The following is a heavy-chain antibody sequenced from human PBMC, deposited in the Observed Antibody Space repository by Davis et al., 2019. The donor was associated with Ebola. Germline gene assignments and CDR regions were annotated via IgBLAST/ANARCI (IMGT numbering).Heavy chain of an antibody. J-gene: IGHJ4*02. CDR2: VYHTGGT. D-gene: IGHD1-7*01. CDR3: ARANWNYGGYFGY. V-gene: IGHV4-38-2*02. CDR1: GYPISSGFY. Sequence: PSETLSLTCTVSGYPISSGFYWAWIRQPPGKGQEYIGSVYHTGGTYSNPSLKSRLTISADTSKNQFSLILNSVTAADTAVYYCARANWNYGGYFGYWGQGTLVTVSS.